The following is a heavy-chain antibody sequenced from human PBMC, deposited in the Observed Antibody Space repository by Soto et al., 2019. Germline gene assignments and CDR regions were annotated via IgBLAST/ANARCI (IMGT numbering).Heavy chain of an antibody. CDR2: INPNSGGT. CDR1: GYTFTGYY. V-gene: IGHV1-2*04. D-gene: IGHD3-10*01. Sequence: QVQLVQSGAEVKKPGASVKVSCKASGYTFTGYYMHWVRQAPGQGLEWMGWINPNSGGTNYAQKFQGWVTMTRDTSISTAYMELSRLRSDDTAVYYCARAIGSSITMVRGPLRVEFDPWGQGTLVTVSS. CDR3: ARAIGSSITMVRGPLRVEFDP. J-gene: IGHJ5*02.